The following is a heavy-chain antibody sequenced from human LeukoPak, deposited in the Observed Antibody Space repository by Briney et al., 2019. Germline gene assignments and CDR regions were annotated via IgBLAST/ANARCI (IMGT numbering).Heavy chain of an antibody. CDR3: AKYRSRFYFDALDI. CDR2: VSDDGGRT. J-gene: IGHJ3*02. CDR1: GFTFVNYA. V-gene: IGHV3-23*01. D-gene: IGHD3-22*01. Sequence: QPGGSLKLSCAAPGFTFVNYALSWVRQPPGKGLEWVSGVSDDGGRTYSADSVKGRFTISRDNSKNTLFLHMNNLRADDTAMYYCAKYRSRFYFDALDIWGQGTMVTVSS.